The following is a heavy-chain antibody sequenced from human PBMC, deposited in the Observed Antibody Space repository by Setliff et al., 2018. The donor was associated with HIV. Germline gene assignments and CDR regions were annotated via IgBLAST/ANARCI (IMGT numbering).Heavy chain of an antibody. Sequence: PGGSLRLSCAASGFNVNNKYMSWVRQAPGKGLEWVSGISSTGGTTYYADSVKGRFTISRDNSKNTLFLQVKSLTAEDTAIYYCGKDSSDWSDGWGQGTLVTVSS. CDR3: GKDSSDWSDG. J-gene: IGHJ5*02. CDR2: ISSTGGTT. D-gene: IGHD3-22*01. CDR1: GFNVNNKY. V-gene: IGHV3-23*01.